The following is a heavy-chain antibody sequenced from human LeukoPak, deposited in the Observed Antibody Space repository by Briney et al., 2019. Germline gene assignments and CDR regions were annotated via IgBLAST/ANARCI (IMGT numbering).Heavy chain of an antibody. Sequence: SVKVSCKASGGTFSSYAISWVRQAPGQGLEWMGRIIPILGIANYAQKFQGRVTITADKSTSTAYMELSSLRSEDTAVYYCASYYFDSSGYYYPRNWGQGTLVTVSS. D-gene: IGHD3-22*01. CDR3: ASYYFDSSGYYYPRN. CDR1: GGTFSSYA. V-gene: IGHV1-69*04. J-gene: IGHJ4*02. CDR2: IIPILGIA.